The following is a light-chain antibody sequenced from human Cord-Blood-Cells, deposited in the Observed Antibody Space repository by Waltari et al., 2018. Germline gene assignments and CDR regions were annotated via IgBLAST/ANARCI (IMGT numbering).Light chain of an antibody. CDR1: SSDVGGYNY. CDR2: EVS. CDR3: SSYAGSNNYV. J-gene: IGLJ1*01. Sequence: QSALTQPPSASGSPGQSFTIPCTGTSSDVGGYNYVSWYQQHPGKAPKLMIDEVSKRPSGVPDRFSGSKSGNTASLTVSGLQAEDEADYYCSSYAGSNNYVFGTGTKVTVL. V-gene: IGLV2-8*01.